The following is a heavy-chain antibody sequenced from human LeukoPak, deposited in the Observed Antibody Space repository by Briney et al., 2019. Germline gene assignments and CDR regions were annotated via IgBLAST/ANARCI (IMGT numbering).Heavy chain of an antibody. CDR3: ATGPRLRTPPDY. J-gene: IGHJ4*02. D-gene: IGHD4-23*01. CDR1: GYTLTELS. V-gene: IGHV1-24*01. CDR2: FGPEDGET. Sequence: SVKVSCKVSGYTLTELSMHWVRQAPGKGLEWMGGFGPEDGETIYAQKFQGRVTMTEDTSTDTAYMELSSLRSEDTAVYYCATGPRLRTPPDYWGQGTLVTVSS.